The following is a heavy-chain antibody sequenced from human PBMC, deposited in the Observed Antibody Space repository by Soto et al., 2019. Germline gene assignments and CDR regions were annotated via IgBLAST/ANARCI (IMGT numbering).Heavy chain of an antibody. D-gene: IGHD3-10*01. V-gene: IGHV4-59*01. J-gene: IGHJ5*02. CDR1: GGSISSYS. Sequence: SETLSLTCTVSGGSISSYSWSWIRQPPGKGLEWIGYIYYSGSTNYNPSLKSRVTISVDTSKNQYSLKLISVTAADTAVYYCARVLWFGELLRNNWFEPLGQGTLVTVSS. CDR3: ARVLWFGELLRNNWFEP. CDR2: IYYSGST.